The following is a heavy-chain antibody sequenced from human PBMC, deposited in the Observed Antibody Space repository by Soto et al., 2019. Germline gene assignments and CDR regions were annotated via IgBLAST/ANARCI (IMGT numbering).Heavy chain of an antibody. J-gene: IGHJ6*03. V-gene: IGHV3-9*01. CDR1: GFTFDDYA. D-gene: IGHD2-2*01. CDR3: AKDNAQLLYYMDV. CDR2: ISWNSGSI. Sequence: GGSLRLSCAASGFTFDDYAMHWVRQAPGKGLEWVSGISWNSGSIGYADSVKGRFTISRDNAKNSLYLQMNSLRAEDTALYYCAKDNAQLLYYMDVWGKGTTVTVSS.